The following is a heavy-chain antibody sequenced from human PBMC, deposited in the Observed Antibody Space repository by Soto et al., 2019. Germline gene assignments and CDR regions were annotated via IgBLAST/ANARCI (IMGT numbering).Heavy chain of an antibody. V-gene: IGHV5-10-1*01. D-gene: IGHD3-10*01. CDR1: GYSFTNYW. J-gene: IGHJ6*02. CDR2: IDPSDSYT. CDR3: AGGGVRGVITRTRDYYGMDA. Sequence: GESLKISCKGSGYSFTNYWISWVRQMPGKGLEWMGRIDPSDSYTNYSPSFQGHVTISADKSISTAYLQWSSLKASDTAMYYCAGGGVRGVITRTRDYYGMDAWGQGTTVTVSS.